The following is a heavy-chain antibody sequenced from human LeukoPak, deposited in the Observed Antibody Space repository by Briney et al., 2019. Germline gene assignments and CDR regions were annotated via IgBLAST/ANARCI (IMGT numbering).Heavy chain of an antibody. D-gene: IGHD1-26*01. Sequence: ASVKVSCKASGGTFSSYAISWVRQAPGQGREWMGGIIPIFGTANYAQKFQGRVTITADESTSTAYMELSSLRSEDTAVYYCARDGREWDCDFWGQETVVSVSS. J-gene: IGHJ4*02. CDR3: ARDGREWDCDF. CDR2: IIPIFGTA. CDR1: GGTFSSYA. V-gene: IGHV1-69*13.